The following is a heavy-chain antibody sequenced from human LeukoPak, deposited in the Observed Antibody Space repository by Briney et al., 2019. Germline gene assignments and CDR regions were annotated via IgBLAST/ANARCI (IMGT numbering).Heavy chain of an antibody. D-gene: IGHD4-17*01. Sequence: GGSLRLSCAGSGFSFNNYLMHWVRQAPGKGLVWVSRINTDGSHSMYADSVKGRFSISRDNTKNTLYLQMNSLRAEDTAVYYCTRDLNGDPYYYLDVWGKATTVTVSS. V-gene: IGHV3-74*03. CDR2: INTDGSHS. CDR1: GFSFNNYL. J-gene: IGHJ6*03. CDR3: TRDLNGDPYYYLDV.